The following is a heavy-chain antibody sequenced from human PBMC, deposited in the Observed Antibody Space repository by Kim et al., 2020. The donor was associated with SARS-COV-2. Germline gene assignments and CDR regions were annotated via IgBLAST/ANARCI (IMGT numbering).Heavy chain of an antibody. Sequence: SETLSLTCTVSGGSISSYYWSWIRQPPGKGLEWIGYIYYSGSTNYNPSLKSRVTISVDTSKNQFSLKLSSVTAADTAVYYCARGHGEQQLDQFDYWGQGTLVTVSS. V-gene: IGHV4-59*01. CDR3: ARGHGEQQLDQFDY. J-gene: IGHJ4*02. CDR1: GGSISSYY. D-gene: IGHD6-13*01. CDR2: IYYSGST.